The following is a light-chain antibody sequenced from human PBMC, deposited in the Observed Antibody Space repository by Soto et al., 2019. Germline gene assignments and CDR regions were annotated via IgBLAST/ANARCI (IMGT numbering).Light chain of an antibody. CDR1: QGISNS. V-gene: IGKV1-27*01. J-gene: IGKJ4*01. CDR3: QKYNSAPHT. Sequence: DIQMTQSPSSLSASVGDRVTITCRARQGISNSLAWYQQKPGKVPKLLIYAASTLQSGVPSRFSGSGSGTDFTLTISSLQPEDVATYYCQKYNSAPHTFGGGTKVEIK. CDR2: AAS.